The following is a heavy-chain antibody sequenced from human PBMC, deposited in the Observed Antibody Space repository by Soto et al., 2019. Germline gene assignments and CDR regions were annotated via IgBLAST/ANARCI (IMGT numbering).Heavy chain of an antibody. Sequence: ASVKVSCKASGYTFTGYYMHWVRQAPGQGLEWMGWINPNGGGTNYAQKFQGWVTMTRDTSISTAYMELSRLRSDDTAVYYCARGGECSSSWYLYGSGLTNWFDPWGQGTLVTVSS. CDR1: GYTFTGYY. V-gene: IGHV1-2*04. J-gene: IGHJ5*02. CDR3: ARGGECSSSWYLYGSGLTNWFDP. CDR2: INPNGGGT. D-gene: IGHD6-13*01.